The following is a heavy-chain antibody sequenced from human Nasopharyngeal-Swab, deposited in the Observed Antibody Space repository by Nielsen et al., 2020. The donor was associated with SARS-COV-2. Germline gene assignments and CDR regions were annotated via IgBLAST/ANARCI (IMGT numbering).Heavy chain of an antibody. CDR2: ISAYNGNT. CDR3: ARDDSSNYDFWSGYYTSFDY. CDR1: CYTFSIYV. D-gene: IGHD3-3*01. Sequence: ASVKVSCKASCYTFSIYVISWVRQAPGQGLEWMGWISAYNGNTNYAQKLQGRVTMTTDTSTSTAYMELRRLRSADTAVYYCARDDSSNYDFWSGYYTSFDYWGQGTLVTVSS. V-gene: IGHV1-18*01. J-gene: IGHJ4*02.